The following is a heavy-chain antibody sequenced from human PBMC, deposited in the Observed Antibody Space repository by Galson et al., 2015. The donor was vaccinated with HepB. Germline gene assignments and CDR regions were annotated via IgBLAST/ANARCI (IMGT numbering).Heavy chain of an antibody. V-gene: IGHV3-30*18. D-gene: IGHD2-21*01. CDR2: ISFNGNNK. J-gene: IGHJ4*02. Sequence: SLRLSCAASGFTSSNYGIHWVRQAPGKGLEWVAVISFNGNNKYYGDSVKGRFTISRDNSKNTVFLQMDGLRAEDTAVYYCAKDLTAYSWSHYFEDWGQGALVTVSS. CDR3: AKDLTAYSWSHYFED. CDR1: GFTSSNYG.